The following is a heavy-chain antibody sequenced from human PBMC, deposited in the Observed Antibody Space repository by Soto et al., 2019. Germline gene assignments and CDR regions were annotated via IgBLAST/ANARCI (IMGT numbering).Heavy chain of an antibody. Sequence: KPSETLSLTCSVSGSYITSGDYHWTWIRQAPGKGLEWIGYIPHSETTYYSPALKNRIIISSDFSMNQFSLRLNSVTAADTAVYFCAGFGVGDRDDKWGQGTLVTVSS. V-gene: IGHV4-30-4*01. CDR1: GSYITSGDYH. J-gene: IGHJ4*02. D-gene: IGHD2-8*01. CDR3: AGFGVGDRDDK. CDR2: IPHSETT.